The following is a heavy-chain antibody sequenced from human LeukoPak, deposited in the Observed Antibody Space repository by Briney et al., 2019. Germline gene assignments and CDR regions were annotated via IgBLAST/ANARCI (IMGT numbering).Heavy chain of an antibody. CDR2: ISAYNGNT. CDR3: AIRPHMVRGVEAYYMDV. CDR1: GHTFTSYG. V-gene: IGHV1-18*01. J-gene: IGHJ6*03. D-gene: IGHD3-10*01. Sequence: ASVKVSCKASGHTFTSYGISWVRQAPGQGLEWMGWISAYNGNTNYAQKLQGRVTMTTDTSTSTAYMELRSLRSDDTAVYYCAIRPHMVRGVEAYYMDVWGKGTTVTVSS.